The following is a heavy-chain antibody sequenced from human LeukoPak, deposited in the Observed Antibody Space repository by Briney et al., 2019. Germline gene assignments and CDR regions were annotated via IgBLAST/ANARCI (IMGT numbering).Heavy chain of an antibody. V-gene: IGHV4-34*01. CDR3: ARTGYYYDSSGYYDAFDI. CDR2: INHSGST. CDR1: GGSFSGYY. J-gene: IGHJ3*02. D-gene: IGHD3-22*01. Sequence: SETLSLTCAVYGGSFSGYYWSWIRQPPGKGLEWIGEINHSGSTNYNPSLKSRVTISVDTSKNQFSLKLSSVTAADTAVYYCARTGYYYDSSGYYDAFDIWGQGTMVTVSS.